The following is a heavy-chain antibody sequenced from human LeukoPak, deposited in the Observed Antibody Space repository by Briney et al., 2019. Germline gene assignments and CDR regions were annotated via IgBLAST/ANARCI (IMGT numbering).Heavy chain of an antibody. V-gene: IGHV3-23*01. CDR2: ISGSGGST. CDR1: GFTFSSYA. Sequence: PGGSLRLSCAASGFTFSSYAMSWVRQAPGKGLEWVSAISGSGGSTYYADSVKGRFTISRDNSKNTLYLQMHSLRAEDTAVYYCAKDLSAGLGIVYYYYGMDVWGQGTTVTVSS. CDR3: AKDLSAGLGIVYYYYGMDV. D-gene: IGHD7-27*01. J-gene: IGHJ6*02.